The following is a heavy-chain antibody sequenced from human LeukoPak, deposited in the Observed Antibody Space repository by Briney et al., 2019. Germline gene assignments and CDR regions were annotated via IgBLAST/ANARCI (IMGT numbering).Heavy chain of an antibody. Sequence: SETLSLTCAVYGGSFSGYYWSWIRQPPGKGLEWIGEINHSGSTNYNPSLKSRVTISVDTSKNQFSLKLSSVTAADTAVYYCARLRGGYGSGSLPYYYYYYMDVWGKGTTATVSS. D-gene: IGHD3-10*01. CDR3: ARLRGGYGSGSLPYYYYYYMDV. V-gene: IGHV4-34*01. J-gene: IGHJ6*03. CDR1: GGSFSGYY. CDR2: INHSGST.